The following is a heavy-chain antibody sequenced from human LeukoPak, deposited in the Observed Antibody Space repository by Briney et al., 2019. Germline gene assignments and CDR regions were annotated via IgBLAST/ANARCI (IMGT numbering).Heavy chain of an antibody. CDR2: IYYSGST. CDR3: ARETVDYGSGGYPNWFDP. CDR1: GGSLSRYF. Sequence: SETLSLTCTVSGGSLSRYFWSWLRQPPGKGLEWIGYIYYSGSTNYNPSLKSRVTISIDTSKSQFSLKLTSVTAADKAVYYCARETVDYGSGGYPNWFDPWGQGTLVTVSS. V-gene: IGHV4-59*01. D-gene: IGHD3-10*01. J-gene: IGHJ5*02.